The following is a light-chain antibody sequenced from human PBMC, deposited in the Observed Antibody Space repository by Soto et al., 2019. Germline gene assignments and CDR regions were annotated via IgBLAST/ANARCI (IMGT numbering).Light chain of an antibody. J-gene: IGKJ4*01. Sequence: MTQSPAIVSVSPGERVTLSCGASQTISSNLAWYQLKPGQPPRLLFYSASARATGTSARFSCTGSGTEFTLTISSLQSEDVAIYYCQQYHDWPPLTFGGGTKVQIK. V-gene: IGKV3-15*01. CDR2: SAS. CDR1: QTISSN. CDR3: QQYHDWPPLT.